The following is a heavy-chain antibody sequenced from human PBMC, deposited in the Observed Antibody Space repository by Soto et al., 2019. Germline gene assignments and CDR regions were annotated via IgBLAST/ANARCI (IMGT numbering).Heavy chain of an antibody. Sequence: QAQLQQWGAGLLEPSETLSLTCAVYGGSFRGYYWTWIRQAPGKGLEWIGEINHSGSTNYNPSLKSRVTISLDTSKNQFSLKLSSVTAADTAMYFCARGPSEFIVVGHYYGMDVWGQETTVTVSS. CDR1: GGSFRGYY. CDR2: INHSGST. CDR3: ARGPSEFIVVGHYYGMDV. D-gene: IGHD2-21*01. V-gene: IGHV4-34*01. J-gene: IGHJ6*02.